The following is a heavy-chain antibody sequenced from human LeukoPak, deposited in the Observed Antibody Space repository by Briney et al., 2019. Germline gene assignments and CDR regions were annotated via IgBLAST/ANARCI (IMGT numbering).Heavy chain of an antibody. V-gene: IGHV4-59*12. J-gene: IGHJ4*02. Sequence: SETLSLTCTVSGGSISGYYWSWIRQPPGKGLEWIAYIYDRGDTDCHPSLKSRVTLSADSSKKQFSLNLSSVTAADTAVYYCARGRSVVAAAVDYWGQGTPVTVSS. D-gene: IGHD2-15*01. CDR1: GGSISGYY. CDR2: IYDRGDT. CDR3: ARGRSVVAAAVDY.